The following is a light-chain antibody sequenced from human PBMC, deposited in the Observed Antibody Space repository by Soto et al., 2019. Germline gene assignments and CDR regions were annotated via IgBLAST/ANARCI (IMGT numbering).Light chain of an antibody. V-gene: IGKV2-28*01. CDR3: QQRSNWPPIT. CDR1: QSLLHSNGNNY. J-gene: IGKJ1*01. Sequence: DIVMTQSPLSLPVSPGEPASISFSSSQSLLHSNGNNYLDWYLQKAGQSPQLLIYLGSHRATGIPARFSGSGSGTDFTLTISSLEPEDFAVYYCQQRSNWPPITFGQGTKVDIK. CDR2: LGS.